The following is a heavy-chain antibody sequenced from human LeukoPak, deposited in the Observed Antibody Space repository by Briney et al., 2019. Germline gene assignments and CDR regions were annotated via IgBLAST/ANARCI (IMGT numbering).Heavy chain of an antibody. D-gene: IGHD3-22*01. CDR1: GFTFSSYS. CDR2: ISSSSSYI. CDR3: ARGLYYDSSGYYGY. Sequence: GGSLRLFCAASGFTFSSYSMNWVRQAPGKGLEGVSSISSSSSYIYYADSVKGRFTISRDNAKNSLYLQMTSLRAEDTAVYCCARGLYYDSSGYYGYWGQGTLVTVSS. V-gene: IGHV3-21*01. J-gene: IGHJ4*02.